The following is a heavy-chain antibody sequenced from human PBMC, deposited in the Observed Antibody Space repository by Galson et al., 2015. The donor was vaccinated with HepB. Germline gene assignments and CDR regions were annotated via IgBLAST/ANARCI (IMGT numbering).Heavy chain of an antibody. CDR3: AKGGSSIWQDYYYYGMDV. J-gene: IGHJ6*02. Sequence: SLRLSCAASGFTFSSYAMSWVRQAPGKGLEWVSAISGRGGSTYYADAVKGRVTISRDNSKNTLYLQMNSLRAEDTAVYYCAKGGSSIWQDYYYYGMDVWGQGTTVTVSS. D-gene: IGHD6-13*01. CDR1: GFTFSSYA. CDR2: ISGRGGST. V-gene: IGHV3-23*01.